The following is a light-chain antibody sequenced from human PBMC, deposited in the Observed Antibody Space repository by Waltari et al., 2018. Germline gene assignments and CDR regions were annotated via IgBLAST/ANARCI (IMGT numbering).Light chain of an antibody. J-gene: IGKJ4*01. V-gene: IGKV3-11*01. CDR3: QQRSNWPLT. CDR2: TAS. CDR1: QSFYTY. Sequence: ELVLTQSPATLSLSPGERATLPCRASQSFYTYLAWYQQKPGQAPRLLIYTASNRASGVPARFSGSGSGTDFTLTITSLEPEDFAVYYCQQRSNWPLTFGGGTKVEIK.